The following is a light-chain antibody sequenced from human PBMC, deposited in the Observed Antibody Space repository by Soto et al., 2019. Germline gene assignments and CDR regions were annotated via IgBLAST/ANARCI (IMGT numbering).Light chain of an antibody. V-gene: IGKV1-17*01. CDR2: ATF. Sequence: DIQMTQSPSSLSASVGDRFTITCLASQAIRYDLGWYQQKPGTAPKRLIYATFTLQSGVPSRFSGSGSGTEFTLTINSLQPEDFATYYCLQYSSNPRTFGQGTKVDIK. CDR3: LQYSSNPRT. J-gene: IGKJ1*01. CDR1: QAIRYD.